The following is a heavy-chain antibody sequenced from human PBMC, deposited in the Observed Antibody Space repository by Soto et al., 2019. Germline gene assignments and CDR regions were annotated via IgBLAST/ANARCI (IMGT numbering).Heavy chain of an antibody. D-gene: IGHD3-10*01. J-gene: IGHJ6*02. CDR2: ISTYNSDR. CDR1: GYSFTSYG. Sequence: QVQLVQSGAEVKKPGASVKVSCKTSGYSFTSYGITWVRQAPGQGLEWMGWISTYNSDRRYAQRLQGRLTMTTDTSTSTAYMELRSLRSDDTAVYYCARDLANMFRGLSVDVWGQGTTVTVSS. CDR3: ARDLANMFRGLSVDV. V-gene: IGHV1-18*01.